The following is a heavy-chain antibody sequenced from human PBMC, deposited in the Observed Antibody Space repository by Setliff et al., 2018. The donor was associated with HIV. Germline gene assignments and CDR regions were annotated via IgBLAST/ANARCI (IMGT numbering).Heavy chain of an antibody. D-gene: IGHD3-22*01. J-gene: IGHJ4*02. CDR2: INHSDATYSDTT. CDR3: ARVEYYYDSSGYYYDY. V-gene: IGHV4-34*01. Sequence: SETLSLTCAVYGGSFSAYYWSWIRQSPGKGLEWIGEINHSDATYSDTTNYNPSLKSRVGISVDTSKNQFSLKLSSLTAADTAVYYCARVEYYYDSSGYYYDYWGQGTLVTVSS. CDR1: GGSFSAYY.